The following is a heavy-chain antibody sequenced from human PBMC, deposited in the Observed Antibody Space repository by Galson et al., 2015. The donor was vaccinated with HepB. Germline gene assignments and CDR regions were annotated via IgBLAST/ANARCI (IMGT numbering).Heavy chain of an antibody. Sequence: SVKVSCKASGYTFTSYGISWVRQAPGQGLEWMGWISAYNGNTNYAQKLQGRATMTTDTSTSTAYMELRSLRSDDTAVYYCARAGRYYGSGSYARYNWFDPWGQGTLVTVSS. D-gene: IGHD3-10*01. CDR2: ISAYNGNT. CDR3: ARAGRYYGSGSYARYNWFDP. CDR1: GYTFTSYG. J-gene: IGHJ5*02. V-gene: IGHV1-18*01.